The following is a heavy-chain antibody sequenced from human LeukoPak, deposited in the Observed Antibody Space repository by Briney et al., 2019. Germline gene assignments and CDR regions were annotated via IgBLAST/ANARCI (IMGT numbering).Heavy chain of an antibody. CDR1: GYTFTSYY. Sequence: RASVKVSCKASGYTFTSYYMHWVRQAPGQGLEWMGIINPSGGSTSYAQKFQGRVTMTRDMSTSTVYMELSSLRPEDTAVYFCASAPSGSYFDCWVEGALVSVSS. D-gene: IGHD1-26*01. J-gene: IGHJ4*02. V-gene: IGHV1-46*01. CDR2: INPSGGST. CDR3: ASAPSGSYFDC.